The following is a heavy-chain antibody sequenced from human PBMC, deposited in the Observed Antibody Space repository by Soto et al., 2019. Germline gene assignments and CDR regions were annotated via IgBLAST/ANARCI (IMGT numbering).Heavy chain of an antibody. CDR3: ARDYSRGSSWYVYYGMDV. CDR1: GFTFSSYG. J-gene: IGHJ6*02. D-gene: IGHD6-13*01. V-gene: IGHV3-33*01. Sequence: PGGSLRLSCAASGFTFSSYGMHWVRQAPGKGLEWVAVIWYDGSNKYYADSVKGRFTISRDNSKNTLYLQMNSLRAEDTAVYYCARDYSRGSSWYVYYGMDVWGQGTTVTVSS. CDR2: IWYDGSNK.